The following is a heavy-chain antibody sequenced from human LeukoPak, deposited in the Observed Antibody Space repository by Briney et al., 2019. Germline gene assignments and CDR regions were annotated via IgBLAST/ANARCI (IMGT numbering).Heavy chain of an antibody. J-gene: IGHJ4*02. V-gene: IGHV1-2*02. CDR3: ARDWVGYCSGGSCYGGEFDY. CDR1: GYTFTGYY. Sequence: ASVKVSCKASGYTFTGYYMHWVRQAPGQGLEWMGWTNPNSGGTNYAQKFQGRVTMTRDTSISTAYMELSRLRSDDTAVYYCARDWVGYCSGGSCYGGEFDYWGQGTLVTVSS. CDR2: TNPNSGGT. D-gene: IGHD2-15*01.